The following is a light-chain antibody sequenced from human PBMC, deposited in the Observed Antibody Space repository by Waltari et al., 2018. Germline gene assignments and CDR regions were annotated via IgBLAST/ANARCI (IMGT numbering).Light chain of an antibody. J-gene: IGLJ3*02. CDR3: CSYAGSSAPRV. V-gene: IGLV2-23*01. CDR1: SSDVGNYNL. Sequence: QSALTQPASVSGSPGQSITISCTGPSSDVGNYNLVSWYQQHPGKAPKLMIYEGNKRPSGVSNRFSGSNSGNMASLTIAGLQAEDEADYYCCSYAGSSAPRVFGGGTKLTVL. CDR2: EGN.